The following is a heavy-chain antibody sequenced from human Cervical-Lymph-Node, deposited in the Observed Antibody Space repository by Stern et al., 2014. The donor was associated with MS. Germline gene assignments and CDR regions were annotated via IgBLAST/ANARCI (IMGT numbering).Heavy chain of an antibody. J-gene: IGHJ4*02. V-gene: IGHV7-4-1*02. Sequence: QMPLEQSGSELKKPGASVKVSCQASGYTFTSYPMNWVRQAPGQGLEWMGWINTINGNPTYAQVFTGRFVFSLDTSVSTAYRQISSLKAEDTAVYYCATFTTTFDYWGRGTLVTVSS. D-gene: IGHD1-1*01. CDR2: INTINGNP. CDR3: ATFTTTFDY. CDR1: GYTFTSYP.